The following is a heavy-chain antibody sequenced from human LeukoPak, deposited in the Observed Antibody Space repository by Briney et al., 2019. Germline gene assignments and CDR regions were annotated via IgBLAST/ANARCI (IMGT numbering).Heavy chain of an antibody. J-gene: IGHJ4*02. Sequence: SVKVSCKASGGTFSSYAISWVRQAPGQGLEWMGRIIPILGIANYAQKFQGRVTITADKSTSTAYMELSSLRSEDTAVYYCARGSRAAAGTFDYWGQGTLVTVSS. D-gene: IGHD6-13*01. CDR3: ARGSRAAAGTFDY. CDR1: GGTFSSYA. V-gene: IGHV1-69*04. CDR2: IIPILGIA.